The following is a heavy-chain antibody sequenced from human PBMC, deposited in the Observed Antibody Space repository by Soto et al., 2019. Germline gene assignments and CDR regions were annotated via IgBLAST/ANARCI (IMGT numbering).Heavy chain of an antibody. D-gene: IGHD5-18*01. V-gene: IGHV2-5*02. J-gene: IGHJ4*02. CDR1: GFSLTTSGVG. Sequence: QITLKESGPTRVRPTQTLALTCTFSGFSLTTSGVGVGWIRKTPGKALEWLAVIYWDDDKCYSPSLKSRLTITSDTSKNQVVLTMADMDPVDTATYFCAHRGYMYGNWDHGYFDYWGQGNLVTVSS. CDR2: IYWDDDK. CDR3: AHRGYMYGNWDHGYFDY.